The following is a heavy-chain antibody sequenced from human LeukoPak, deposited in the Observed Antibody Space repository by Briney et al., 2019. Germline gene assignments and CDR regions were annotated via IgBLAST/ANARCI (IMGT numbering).Heavy chain of an antibody. CDR1: GGSISIYY. CDR2: IYYIGSP. J-gene: IGHJ4*02. CDR3: ASRRVVDTAMDY. D-gene: IGHD5-18*01. V-gene: IGHV4-59*08. Sequence: SETLSLTCTVSGGSISIYYWSWIRQPPGKGLEWIGYIYYIGSPNYNPSLKSRVTISIDTSKNQFSLKLSSVTAADTAIYYCASRRVVDTAMDYWGQGTLVTVSS.